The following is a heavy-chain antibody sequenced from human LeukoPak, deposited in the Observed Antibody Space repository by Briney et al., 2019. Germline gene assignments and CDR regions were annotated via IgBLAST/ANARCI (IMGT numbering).Heavy chain of an antibody. Sequence: SETLSLTCTVSGGSISSSSYYWGWIRQPPGKGLEWIGSIYYSGGTYYNPSLKSRATISVDTSKNQFSLKLSSVTAADTAVYYCARHRSGWLQSSFDYWGQGTLVTVSS. J-gene: IGHJ4*02. D-gene: IGHD5-24*01. CDR3: ARHRSGWLQSSFDY. CDR1: GGSISSSSYY. CDR2: IYYSGGT. V-gene: IGHV4-39*01.